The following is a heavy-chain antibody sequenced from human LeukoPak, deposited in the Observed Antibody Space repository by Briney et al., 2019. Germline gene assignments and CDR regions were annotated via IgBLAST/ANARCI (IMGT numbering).Heavy chain of an antibody. D-gene: IGHD1-26*01. Sequence: PGGSLRLSCVASGFTFTRSAMHWVRQAPGKGLEWVAFIQHDGDNKYYADSVKGRFTISRDDSQNTLYLQMNSLTVEDTAVYYCAKRWDSTWSYFDLWGQGTLVTVSS. CDR2: IQHDGDNK. J-gene: IGHJ4*02. CDR3: AKRWDSTWSYFDL. CDR1: GFTFTRSA. V-gene: IGHV3-30*02.